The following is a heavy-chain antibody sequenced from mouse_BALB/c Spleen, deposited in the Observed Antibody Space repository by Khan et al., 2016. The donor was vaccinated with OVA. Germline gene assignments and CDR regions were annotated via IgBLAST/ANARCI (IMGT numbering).Heavy chain of an antibody. Sequence: QVQLQQSGPELVKPGASVKMSCKASGYTFTYYVITWVKQRTGQGLEWIGEIYPGSDNAHYNERFKGKATLTADKSSNTTHMQLSSLTSEDSAVYFCARRDGYYVYFDYWGQGTTLTVSS. CDR2: IYPGSDNA. J-gene: IGHJ2*01. V-gene: IGHV1-81*01. CDR1: GYTFTYYV. D-gene: IGHD2-3*01. CDR3: ARRDGYYVYFDY.